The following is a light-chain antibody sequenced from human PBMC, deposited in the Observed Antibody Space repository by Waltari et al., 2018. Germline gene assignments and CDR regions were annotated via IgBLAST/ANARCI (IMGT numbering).Light chain of an antibody. V-gene: IGKV1-39*01. J-gene: IGKJ3*01. Sequence: DIQMTXSPSSLSASVGDRVTITCRASQSISSYLNWYQQKPGKAPKLLIYAASSLQSGVPSRFSGSGSGTDFTLTISSLQPEDFATYYCQQSYSFTFXPGTKVDIK. CDR1: QSISSY. CDR3: QQSYSFT. CDR2: AAS.